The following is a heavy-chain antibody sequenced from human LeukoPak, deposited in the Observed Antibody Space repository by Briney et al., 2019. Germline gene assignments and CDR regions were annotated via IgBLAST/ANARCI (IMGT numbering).Heavy chain of an antibody. J-gene: IGHJ6*04. CDR1: GGTFGRHS. V-gene: IGHV1-69*15. CDR3: ARAVYSGSRRYMDV. CDR2: IIPMFGTL. Sequence: AASVKVSCKASGGTFGRHSITWVRQAPGQGLEWMGKIIPMFGTLNYAENFQGRVSITADDSTSTAYMELSSLRSEDAAVYYCARAVYSGSRRYMDVWGKGTTVTVSS. D-gene: IGHD3-10*01.